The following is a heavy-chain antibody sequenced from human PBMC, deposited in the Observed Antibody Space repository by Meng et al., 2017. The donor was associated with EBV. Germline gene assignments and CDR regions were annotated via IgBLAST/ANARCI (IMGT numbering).Heavy chain of an antibody. V-gene: IGHV4-61*01. J-gene: IGHJ4*02. Sequence: LQEPGPARATLREPRYRPRPICVASVSGGTFHWSWIRQPPGKELQWIGYIYDGGTTIYNPSLKSRVTIFLDTSRNQFSLGLRSVTTADTAVYYCAKSSSSTPGVVDSWGQGTLVTVSS. D-gene: IGHD2-2*01. CDR3: AKSSSSTPGVVDS. CDR2: IYDGGTT. CDR1: VASVSGGTFH.